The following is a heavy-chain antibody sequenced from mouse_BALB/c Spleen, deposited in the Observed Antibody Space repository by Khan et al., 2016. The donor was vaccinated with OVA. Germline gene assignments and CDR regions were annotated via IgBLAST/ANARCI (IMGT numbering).Heavy chain of an antibody. Sequence: QLEESGPGLAKPSQSLSLTCTVTGYSITSDYAWNWIRQFPGNKLEWMGFISYSGNTNYNPSLKSRISITRDTSKNQFFLQLNSVTTEDTAKYYCARVYGGDFDYWGQGTTLTVSS. D-gene: IGHD1-1*01. J-gene: IGHJ2*01. CDR3: ARVYGGDFDY. CDR2: ISYSGNT. CDR1: GYSITSDYA. V-gene: IGHV3-2*02.